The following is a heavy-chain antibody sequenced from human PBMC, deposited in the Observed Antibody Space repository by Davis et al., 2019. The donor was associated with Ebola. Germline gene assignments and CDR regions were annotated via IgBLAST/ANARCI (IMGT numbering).Heavy chain of an antibody. CDR1: GDSISSGDYY. D-gene: IGHD5-18*01. Sequence: MPSETLSLTCTVSGDSISSGDYYWSWIRHHPGQALEWIGYIYHSGSTYYNPSLKSRVTISVDRSKNQFSLKLSSVTAADTAVYYCASSGYSYGFDYWGQGTLVTVSS. CDR2: IYHSGST. J-gene: IGHJ4*02. CDR3: ASSGYSYGFDY. V-gene: IGHV4-30-4*08.